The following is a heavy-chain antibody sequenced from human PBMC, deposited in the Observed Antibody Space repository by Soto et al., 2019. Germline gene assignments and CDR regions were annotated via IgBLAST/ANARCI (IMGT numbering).Heavy chain of an antibody. CDR2: ISGSGGST. D-gene: IGHD4-17*01. J-gene: IGHJ4*02. CDR1: GFTFSSYA. V-gene: IGHV3-23*01. CDR3: ANPYSEEPDYVG. Sequence: GGSLRLSCAASGFTFSSYAMSWVRQAPGKGLEWVSAISGSGGSTYYADSVKGRFTISSDKSKNTPYLQMNSLRAEDTAVYYCANPYSEEPDYVGWGQGTLVTVSS.